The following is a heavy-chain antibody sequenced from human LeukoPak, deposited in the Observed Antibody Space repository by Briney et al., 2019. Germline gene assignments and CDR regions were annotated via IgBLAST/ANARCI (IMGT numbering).Heavy chain of an antibody. CDR2: ISGGGGTT. CDR3: AKDGGYCSKAVCPDYSGP. V-gene: IGHV3-23*01. Sequence: AGGSLRLSCAASGFTFSNYAMNWVRQAPGKGLEWVSGISGGGGTTYYADSVKGRFTISRDNSKNTVSLQMNSLRAEDTAVYYCAKDGGYCSKAVCPDYSGPWGQGTLVTVSS. D-gene: IGHD2-2*01. CDR1: GFTFSNYA. J-gene: IGHJ5*02.